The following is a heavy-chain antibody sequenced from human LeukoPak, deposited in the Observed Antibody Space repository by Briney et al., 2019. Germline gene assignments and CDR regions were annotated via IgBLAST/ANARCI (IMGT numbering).Heavy chain of an antibody. V-gene: IGHV4-34*01. CDR2: INHSGST. D-gene: IGHD6-19*01. CDR3: ARVDSGGWSYRYFDL. Sequence: PSETLSLTCAVYGGSFSGYYWSWIRQPPGKGLEWIGEINHSGSTNYNPSLKSRVTISVDTSKNQFSLKLSSVTAADTAVYYCARVDSGGWSYRYFDLWGRGTLVTVSS. J-gene: IGHJ2*01. CDR1: GGSFSGYY.